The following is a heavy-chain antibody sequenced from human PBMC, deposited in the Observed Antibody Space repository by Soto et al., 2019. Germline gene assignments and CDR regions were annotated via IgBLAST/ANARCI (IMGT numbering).Heavy chain of an antibody. Sequence: PSETLSLTCTVSGGSISNWWSWVRQPPGKGLEWIGEIHHSGSTNYNPSLKSRVTISVDKSKNQFSLKLSSVTAADTAVYYCARVKASGVNFDYWGQGTLVTVSS. CDR3: ARVKASGVNFDY. V-gene: IGHV4-4*02. CDR1: GGSISNW. J-gene: IGHJ4*02. CDR2: IHHSGST. D-gene: IGHD3-10*01.